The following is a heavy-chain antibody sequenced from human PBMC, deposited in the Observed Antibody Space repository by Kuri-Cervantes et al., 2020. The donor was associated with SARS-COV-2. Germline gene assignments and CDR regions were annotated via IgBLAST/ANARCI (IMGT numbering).Heavy chain of an antibody. Sequence: ASVKVSCKASGYTFTGYYMHWVRQAPGQGLEWMGWINPNSGGTNYAQKFQGRVTMTRDTSISTAYMELSRLRSDDTAVYYCARKSYDFWSGYPQTYYYYMDVWGKGTTVTVSS. J-gene: IGHJ6*03. CDR2: INPNSGGT. V-gene: IGHV1-2*02. D-gene: IGHD3-3*01. CDR3: ARKSYDFWSGYPQTYYYYMDV. CDR1: GYTFTGYY.